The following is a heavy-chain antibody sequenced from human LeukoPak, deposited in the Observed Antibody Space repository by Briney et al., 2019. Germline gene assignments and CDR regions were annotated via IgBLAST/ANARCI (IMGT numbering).Heavy chain of an antibody. CDR3: ARDRYFDL. CDR1: GFTFSSYA. CDR2: IYSGGST. V-gene: IGHV3-53*01. J-gene: IGHJ2*01. Sequence: GGSLRLSCAASGFTFSSYAMSWVRQAPGKGLEWVSVIYSGGSTYYADSVKGRFTISRDDSKNTLYLQMNSLRAEDTAVYYCARDRYFDLWGRGTLVTVSS.